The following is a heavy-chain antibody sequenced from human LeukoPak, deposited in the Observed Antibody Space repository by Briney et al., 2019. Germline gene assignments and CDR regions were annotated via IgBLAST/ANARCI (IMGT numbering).Heavy chain of an antibody. CDR3: AKDRGDYVWGSYYDY. D-gene: IGHD3-16*01. CDR2: ISGSGGST. Sequence: GSLRLSCAASGFTFNSYAMSWVRQAPGKGLEWVSGISGSGGSTYYSDSVKGRFTISRDNSKNTLYLQMNSLRAEDTAVYYCAKDRGDYVWGSYYDYWGQGTLVTVSS. V-gene: IGHV3-23*01. CDR1: GFTFNSYA. J-gene: IGHJ4*02.